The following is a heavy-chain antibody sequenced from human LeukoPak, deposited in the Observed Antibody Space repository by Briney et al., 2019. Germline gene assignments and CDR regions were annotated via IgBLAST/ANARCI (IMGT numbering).Heavy chain of an antibody. V-gene: IGHV4-31*03. CDR1: GGAIGSSGYY. D-gene: IGHD3-10*01. CDR3: ASRSGDFDY. J-gene: IGHJ4*02. CDR2: IYYSGST. Sequence: SETLSLTCTVSGGAIGSSGYYWSWIRQHPGKGLEWIGYIYYSGSTYYNPSLKSRVTISVDTSKNQFSLKLSSVTAADTAVYYCASRSGDFDYWGQGTLVTVSS.